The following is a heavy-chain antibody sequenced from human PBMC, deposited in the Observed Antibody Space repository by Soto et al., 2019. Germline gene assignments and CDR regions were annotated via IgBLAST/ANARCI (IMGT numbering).Heavy chain of an antibody. V-gene: IGHV1-69*01. CDR2: IMPIIGPA. CDR1: GGTFIRHV. J-gene: IGHJ4*02. D-gene: IGHD3-10*01. CDR3: ARDLEFRDGNISHLDY. Sequence: QVQLVQSAAEVKKPGSSVKVSCKASGGTFIRHVFNWVRQAPGQGLEWTGGIMPIIGPANYAQKFQGRVTITADESTSTASMELSSLRSEDTAVYYCARDLEFRDGNISHLDYWGQGTLVTVSS.